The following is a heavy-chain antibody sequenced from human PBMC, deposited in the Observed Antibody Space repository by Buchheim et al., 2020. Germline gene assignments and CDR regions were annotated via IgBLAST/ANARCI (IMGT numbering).Heavy chain of an antibody. CDR3: ARGSPKWTPHYFDS. V-gene: IGHV3-30*03. CDR1: GFAFSTFG. CDR2: ISYSGNNN. J-gene: IGHJ4*02. Sequence: QSELVESGGGVVHPGSSLRLSCAVAGFAFSTFGMHWVRQAPGKGLEWAAAISYSGNNNFYAESVKGRFTISRDNFKNTLHLLMNSLRPEDTAVYYCARGSPKWTPHYFDSWGQGTL. D-gene: IGHD1-26*01.